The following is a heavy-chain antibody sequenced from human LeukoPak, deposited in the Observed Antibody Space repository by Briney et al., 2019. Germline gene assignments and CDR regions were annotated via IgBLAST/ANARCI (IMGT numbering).Heavy chain of an antibody. CDR3: ARDSDYYGSGSYYYYYGMDV. Sequence: RASVKVSRKASGYTFTSYGISWVRQAPGQGLEWMGWIGAYNGNTNYAQKLQGRVTMTTDTSTSTAYMELRSLRSDDTAVYYCARDSDYYGSGSYYYYYGMDVWGQGTTVTVSS. J-gene: IGHJ6*02. CDR2: IGAYNGNT. CDR1: GYTFTSYG. V-gene: IGHV1-18*01. D-gene: IGHD3-10*01.